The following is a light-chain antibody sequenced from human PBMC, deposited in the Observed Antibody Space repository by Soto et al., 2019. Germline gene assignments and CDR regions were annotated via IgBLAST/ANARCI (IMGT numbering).Light chain of an antibody. Sequence: EIVFTQSPGTLSLSPGERANLSCRASQRVSSSYLAWYQQKPGQAPRLLIYGASSRATGIPDRFSGSGSGTDFTLTISRLEPEDFAVYYCQHLGTFGQGTKVDIK. CDR1: QRVSSSY. J-gene: IGKJ1*01. CDR3: QHLGT. CDR2: GAS. V-gene: IGKV3-20*01.